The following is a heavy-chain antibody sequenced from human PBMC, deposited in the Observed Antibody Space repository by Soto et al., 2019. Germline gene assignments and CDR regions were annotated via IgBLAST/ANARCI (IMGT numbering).Heavy chain of an antibody. CDR1: GYTFTGYY. J-gene: IGHJ6*03. Sequence: ASVKVSCKASGYTFTGYYMHWVRQAPGQGLEWMGWINPNSGGTNYAQKFQGWVTMTRDTSISTAYMELSSLRSEDTAVYYCALSRYCSGGSCYTDYYYMDVWGKGTTVTSP. CDR2: INPNSGGT. V-gene: IGHV1-2*04. CDR3: ALSRYCSGGSCYTDYYYMDV. D-gene: IGHD2-15*01.